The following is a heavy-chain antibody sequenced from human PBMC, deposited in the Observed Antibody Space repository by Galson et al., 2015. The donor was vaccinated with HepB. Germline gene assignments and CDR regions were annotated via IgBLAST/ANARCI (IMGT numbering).Heavy chain of an antibody. CDR2: LSTNGGRT. Sequence: LRLSCAASGYSFSTYAMHWVRQAPGRGLEHVSALSTNGGRTYYADSVKGRFTISRDNSKNTLYLQMSSVRAEDTAIYYCLKDYSSGSDWWGNWFDPWGQGTLVTVSS. V-gene: IGHV3-64D*06. CDR3: LKDYSSGSDWWGNWFDP. CDR1: GYSFSTYA. D-gene: IGHD3-10*01. J-gene: IGHJ5*02.